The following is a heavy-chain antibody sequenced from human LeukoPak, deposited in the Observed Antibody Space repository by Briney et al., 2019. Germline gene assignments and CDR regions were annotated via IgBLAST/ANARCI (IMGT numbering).Heavy chain of an antibody. V-gene: IGHV3-48*03. D-gene: IGHD1-1*01. J-gene: IGHJ3*02. Sequence: GGSLRLSCAASGFTFNSYEMNWVRQAPGKGLEWVSYISPSGSTVYYADSVKGRFTISRDNAKNSLYLQMNSLRAEDTALYYCARKRFTNNWRTGRSFDIWGQGTLVTVSS. CDR1: GFTFNSYE. CDR2: ISPSGSTV. CDR3: ARKRFTNNWRTGRSFDI.